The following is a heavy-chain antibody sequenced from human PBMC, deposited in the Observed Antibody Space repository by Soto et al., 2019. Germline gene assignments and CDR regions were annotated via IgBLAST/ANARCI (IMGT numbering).Heavy chain of an antibody. V-gene: IGHV4-34*01. CDR3: ARDSDDFWSGSRYGMDV. CDR1: GGSFSGFY. D-gene: IGHD3-3*01. Sequence: XTLSLPCAVYGGSFSGFYWTWIRQPPGKGLEWIGEVNHAGTTKFNPSLKGRVTISVDTIKNHLSLNLTSVTAADTAVYYCARDSDDFWSGSRYGMDVWGQGTTVTVSS. CDR2: VNHAGTT. J-gene: IGHJ6*02.